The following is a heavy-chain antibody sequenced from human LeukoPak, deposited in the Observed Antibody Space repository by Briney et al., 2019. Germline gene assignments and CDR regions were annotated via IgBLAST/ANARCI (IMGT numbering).Heavy chain of an antibody. J-gene: IGHJ4*02. V-gene: IGHV3-21*01. Sequence: GGSLRLSCAASGFTFSSYSMNWVRQAPGKGLEWVSSISDDSKYIYYADSVKGRFSISRDNAKRSLYLQMNSLRAEDTAVYYCAIEVAGTYYFDCWGQGTLVTVSS. CDR1: GFTFSSYS. CDR2: ISDDSKYI. CDR3: AIEVAGTYYFDC. D-gene: IGHD6-19*01.